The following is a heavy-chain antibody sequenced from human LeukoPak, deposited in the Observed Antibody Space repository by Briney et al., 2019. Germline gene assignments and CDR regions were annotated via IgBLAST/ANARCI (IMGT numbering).Heavy chain of an antibody. CDR1: GGSFSGYY. J-gene: IGHJ1*01. V-gene: IGHV4-34*01. CDR2: INHSGSI. Sequence: SETLSLTCAVYGGSFSGYYWSWIRQPPGKGLEWIGEINHSGSINYNPSLKSRVTISVDTSKNQFSLKLSSVTAADTAVYYCASGRYGDYPVDEYFQHWGQGTLVTVSS. D-gene: IGHD4-17*01. CDR3: ASGRYGDYPVDEYFQH.